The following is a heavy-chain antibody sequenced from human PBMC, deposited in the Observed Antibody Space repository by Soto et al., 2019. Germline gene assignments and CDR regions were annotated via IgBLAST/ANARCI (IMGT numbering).Heavy chain of an antibody. V-gene: IGHV1-69*08. CDR3: ARDLNTAMVDY. Sequence: QVQLVQSGAEVKKPGSSVKVSCKASGGTFSSYTISWVRQAPGQGLEWMGRIIPILGIANYAQKFQGRVTTPADKSTSTAYMALSSLRSEDTAVYYCARDLNTAMVDYWGQGTLVTVSS. D-gene: IGHD5-18*01. CDR1: GGTFSSYT. J-gene: IGHJ4*02. CDR2: IIPILGIA.